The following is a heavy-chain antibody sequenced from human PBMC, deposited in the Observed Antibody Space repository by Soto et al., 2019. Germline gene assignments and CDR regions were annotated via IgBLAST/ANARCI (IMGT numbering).Heavy chain of an antibody. CDR2: IHYSGNT. D-gene: IGHD2-2*01. CDR3: ARDEEYCSSTTCPFDS. Sequence: PSETLSLTCSVSGVPISSGGYFWNWIRQRPGKGPEWIGNIHYSGNTDYNPSLKSRVTISVDTSKNQFSLQLTSVTAADTAVYFCARDEEYCSSTTCPFDSWGQGTLVTVSS. V-gene: IGHV4-31*03. J-gene: IGHJ4*02. CDR1: GVPISSGGYF.